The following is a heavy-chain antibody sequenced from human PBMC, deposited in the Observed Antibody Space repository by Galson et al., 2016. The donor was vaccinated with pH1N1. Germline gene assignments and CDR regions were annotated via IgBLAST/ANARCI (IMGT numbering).Heavy chain of an antibody. CDR1: GYTFTSYY. J-gene: IGHJ4*02. CDR3: ARAGKSVDTTMVNRGYCDY. V-gene: IGHV1-46*01. CDR2: INPSDGSA. Sequence: SVKVSCKASGYTFTSYYMHWVRQAPGQGLEWMGIINPSDGSASSAQMFQGRITMTRDTSTSIVYMELSSLRSEDTAVYYCARAGKSVDTTMVNRGYCDYWGQGTLVTVSS. D-gene: IGHD5-18*01.